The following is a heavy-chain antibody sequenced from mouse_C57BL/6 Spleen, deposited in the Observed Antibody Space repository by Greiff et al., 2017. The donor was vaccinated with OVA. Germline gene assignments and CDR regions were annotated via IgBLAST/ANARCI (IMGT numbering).Heavy chain of an antibody. CDR3: ARVGLRRVFDY. Sequence: ESGPGMVKPSQSLSLTCTVTGYSITSGYDWHWIRHFPGNKLEWMGYISYSGSTNYNPSLKSRISITHDTSKNHFFLKLNSVTTEDTATYYCARVGLRRVFDYWGQGTTLTVSS. CDR1: GYSITSGYD. J-gene: IGHJ2*01. V-gene: IGHV3-1*01. D-gene: IGHD2-4*01. CDR2: ISYSGST.